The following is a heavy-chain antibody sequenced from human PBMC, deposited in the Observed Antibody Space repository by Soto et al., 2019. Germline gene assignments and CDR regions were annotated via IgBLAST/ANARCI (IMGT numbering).Heavy chain of an antibody. CDR1: GDSIISTNW. J-gene: IGHJ5*02. CDR3: ARVRQDCGRANCYQDP. Sequence: PSETLSLTCAVSGDSIISTNWWQWVRQSPDKGLEWIGEINHGGSINYNPSLKSRVTISMDKSRNQFSLKLNSVTAADTAVYYCARVRQDCGRANCYQDPWGQGXLVTVYS. CDR2: INHGGSI. V-gene: IGHV4-4*02. D-gene: IGHD2-21*01.